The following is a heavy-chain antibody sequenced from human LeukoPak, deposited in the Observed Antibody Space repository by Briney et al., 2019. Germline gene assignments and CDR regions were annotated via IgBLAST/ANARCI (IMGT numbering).Heavy chain of an antibody. Sequence: ASVKVSCKASVYIFTDYYMHWVRQAPGQGLEWMGWINPKSGGTKHEQKFQGRVTMTRDTSISTVYMELSRLRFDDTAVYYCARGSERCSSTSCPNKPFDYWGQGTLVTVSS. CDR1: VYIFTDYY. J-gene: IGHJ4*02. CDR3: ARGSERCSSTSCPNKPFDY. D-gene: IGHD2-2*01. V-gene: IGHV1-2*02. CDR2: INPKSGGT.